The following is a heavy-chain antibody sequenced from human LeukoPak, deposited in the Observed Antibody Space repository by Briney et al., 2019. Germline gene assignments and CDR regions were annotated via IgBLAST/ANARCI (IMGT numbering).Heavy chain of an antibody. CDR1: GFTFSGYA. D-gene: IGHD3-16*01. J-gene: IGHJ4*02. CDR3: AKVTGGDMITYGGLDC. CDR2: IIGSGDTT. Sequence: RTGGSLRLSCAASGFTFSGYAMSWVRQAPGKGLEWVSAIIGSGDTTYYAASVKGRLTISRDNSENTLYLQMNSLRAEDTAVYYCAKVTGGDMITYGGLDCWGQGTLVTVSS. V-gene: IGHV3-23*01.